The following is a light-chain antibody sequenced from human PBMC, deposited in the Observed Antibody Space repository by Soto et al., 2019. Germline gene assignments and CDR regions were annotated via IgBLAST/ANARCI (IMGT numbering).Light chain of an antibody. Sequence: EFVFTQSPGTLTLSPGEIATLSCRASQTVRNNYLAWYQQKPGQAPRLLIYDASSRATGIPDRFSGGGYGTDFTLTISRLEPEDFAVYYCQQFSSYPLTFGGGTKVDIK. CDR3: QQFSSYPLT. CDR2: DAS. CDR1: QTVRNNY. V-gene: IGKV3-20*01. J-gene: IGKJ4*01.